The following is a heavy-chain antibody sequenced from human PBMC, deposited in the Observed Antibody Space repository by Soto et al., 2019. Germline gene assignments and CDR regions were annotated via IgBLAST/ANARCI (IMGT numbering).Heavy chain of an antibody. V-gene: IGHV4-59*01. D-gene: IGHD2-2*02. Sequence: QVQLQESGPGLVKPSETLSLTCTVSGGSISSYYWSWMRQPPGKGLEWIRYIYYSGSTNYNPSLKSRVTISVDTSKNQFSLKLSSVTAADTAVYYCAAHCSSTSCYTPFYYGMDVWGQGTTVTVSS. CDR2: IYYSGST. J-gene: IGHJ6*02. CDR1: GGSISSYY. CDR3: AAHCSSTSCYTPFYYGMDV.